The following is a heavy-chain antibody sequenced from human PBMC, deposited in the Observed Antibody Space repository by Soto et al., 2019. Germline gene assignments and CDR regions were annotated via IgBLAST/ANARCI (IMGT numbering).Heavy chain of an antibody. CDR2: IDPSDSYT. CDR3: ARLGTYCSGGSCYSQRYGMDV. J-gene: IGHJ6*02. V-gene: IGHV5-10-1*01. CDR1: GYSFTSYW. D-gene: IGHD2-15*01. Sequence: PGESLKISCKGSGYSFTSYWISWVRQMPGKGLEWMGRIDPSDSYTNYSPSFQGHVTISADKSISTAYLQWSSLKASDTAMYYCARLGTYCSGGSCYSQRYGMDVWGQGTTVTVSS.